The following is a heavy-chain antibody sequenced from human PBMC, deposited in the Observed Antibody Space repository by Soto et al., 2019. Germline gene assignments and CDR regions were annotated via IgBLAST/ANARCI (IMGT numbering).Heavy chain of an antibody. CDR3: ASWHLREPAYDV. CDR1: GLTVSGNY. V-gene: IGHV3-53*01. J-gene: IGHJ3*01. D-gene: IGHD4-17*01. CDR2: LYDLDGT. Sequence: PGGSLRLSCAAFGLTVSGNYYMAWVRQAPGKGLEWLSGLYDLDGTYYADSVKGRFITSGDSSKIIVYLQINDLRPDDTAVYYCASWHLREPAYDVWGQGTTVTV.